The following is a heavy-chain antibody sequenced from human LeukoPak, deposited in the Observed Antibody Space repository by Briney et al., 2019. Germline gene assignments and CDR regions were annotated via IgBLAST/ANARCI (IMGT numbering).Heavy chain of an antibody. CDR1: GFTFSSYA. D-gene: IGHD3-3*01. V-gene: IGHV3-30-3*01. Sequence: GGSLRHSCAASGFTFSSYAMHWVRQAPGKGLEWVAVISYDGSNKYYADSVKGRFTISRDNSKSTLYLQMNSLRAEDTAVYYCARDWKDYDFWSGYYSYYYYYGMDVWGQGTTVTVSS. J-gene: IGHJ6*02. CDR3: ARDWKDYDFWSGYYSYYYYYGMDV. CDR2: ISYDGSNK.